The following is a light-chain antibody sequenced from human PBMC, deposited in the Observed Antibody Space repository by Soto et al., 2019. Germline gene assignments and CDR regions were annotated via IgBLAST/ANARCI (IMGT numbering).Light chain of an antibody. CDR3: QQSYSTTWT. Sequence: DIQRTQSPSTLSASVGDRVTITCRASQSISSWLAWYQQKPGKAPKLLIYDASSLESGVPSRFSGSGSETDFTLTISSLQPEDFATYSCQQSYSTTWTFGQGTKVDIK. CDR2: DAS. J-gene: IGKJ1*01. V-gene: IGKV1-5*01. CDR1: QSISSW.